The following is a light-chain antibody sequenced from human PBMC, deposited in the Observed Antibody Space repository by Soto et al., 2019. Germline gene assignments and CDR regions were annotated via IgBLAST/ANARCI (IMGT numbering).Light chain of an antibody. CDR2: DDR. J-gene: IGLJ1*01. Sequence: SYELAQPPSVSVAPGQTARITCGGNNIRSKSVHWYQQKAGQAPVLVVNDDRDRPSGIPERFSGSNSGNTATLTISRVEAGDEADYYCQVWDSGSDHYVFGTGTKVTVL. CDR3: QVWDSGSDHYV. V-gene: IGLV3-21*02. CDR1: NIRSKS.